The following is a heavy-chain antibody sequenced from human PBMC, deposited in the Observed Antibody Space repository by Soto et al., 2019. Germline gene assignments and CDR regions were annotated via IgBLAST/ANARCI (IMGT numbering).Heavy chain of an antibody. CDR2: ISYDGSNK. J-gene: IGHJ6*02. V-gene: IGHV3-30*18. CDR1: GFTFSSYG. CDR3: AKDPLRYDFWSGYPVRATYYYYGMDV. Sequence: GSLRLSCAASGFTFSSYGMHWVRQAPGKGLEWVAVISYDGSNKYYADSVKGRFTISRDNSKNTLYLQMNSLRAEDTAVYYCAKDPLRYDFWSGYPVRATYYYYGMDVWGQGTTVTVSS. D-gene: IGHD3-3*01.